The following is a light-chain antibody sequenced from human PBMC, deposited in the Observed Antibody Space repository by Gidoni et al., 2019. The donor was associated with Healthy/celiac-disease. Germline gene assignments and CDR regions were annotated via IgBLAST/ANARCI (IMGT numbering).Light chain of an antibody. CDR2: GKN. CDR1: SLRSYY. CDR3: NSRDSSGNHLGV. Sequence: SSELTQDPAVSVALGQTVRITCQGDSLRSYYASWYQQKPGQAPVLVICGKNNRPSGSPDRFSGSSSGNTACLIITGAQAEDEADYYCNSRDSSGNHLGVFGGGTKLTVL. V-gene: IGLV3-19*01. J-gene: IGLJ3*02.